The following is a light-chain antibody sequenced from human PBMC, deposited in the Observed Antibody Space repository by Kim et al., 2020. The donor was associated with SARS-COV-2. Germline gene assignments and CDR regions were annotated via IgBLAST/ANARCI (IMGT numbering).Light chain of an antibody. V-gene: IGKV1-33*01. Sequence: ASVGDRVTITCQASQDIYNYLNWYQQKPGKAPKRLIYDASNLETGVPSRFSGSGSGTDFTFTISSLQPEDIATYYCQQYDNLPITFGQGTRLEIK. CDR1: QDIYNY. CDR2: DAS. CDR3: QQYDNLPIT. J-gene: IGKJ5*01.